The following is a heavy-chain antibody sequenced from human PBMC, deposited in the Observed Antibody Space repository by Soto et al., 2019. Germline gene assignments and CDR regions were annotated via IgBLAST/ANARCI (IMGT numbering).Heavy chain of an antibody. Sequence: EVHLLESGGALVQPGRSLRLSCAASGFTFSSCAMGWVRQAPGKGLEWVSDIIDSGASSYYADAVKGRFTISRDNSKSTLFLQMNSLRAEATAVSYCGKGRSYYYYYGVDDWGQGTTVTVSS. V-gene: IGHV3-23*01. CDR1: GFTFSSCA. CDR3: GKGRSYYYYYGVDD. CDR2: IIDSGASS. D-gene: IGHD1-26*01. J-gene: IGHJ6*02.